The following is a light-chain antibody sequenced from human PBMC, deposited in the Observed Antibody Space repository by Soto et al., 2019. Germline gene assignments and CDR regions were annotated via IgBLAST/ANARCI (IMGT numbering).Light chain of an antibody. Sequence: EIVLTQSPGTLSLSPGERATLSCRASQSVSSYYLAWYQQKPGQAPRLLIYGASTRATGIPARFSGSGSGTEFTLTISSLQSEDFAVYYCQQYNNWLWTFGQGTKVDIK. CDR3: QQYNNWLWT. J-gene: IGKJ1*01. V-gene: IGKV3-15*01. CDR2: GAS. CDR1: QSVSSY.